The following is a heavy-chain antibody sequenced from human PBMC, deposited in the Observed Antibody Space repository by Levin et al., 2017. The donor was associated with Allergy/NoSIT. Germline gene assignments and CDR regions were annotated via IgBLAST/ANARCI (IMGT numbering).Heavy chain of an antibody. Sequence: ASVKVSCKASGGTFSSYAISWVRQAPGQGLEWMGGIIPIFGTANYAQKFQGRVTITADESTSTAYMELSSLRSEDTAVYYCARRSTTVTPVYYYYYYMDVWGKGTTVTVSS. CDR3: ARRSTTVTPVYYYYYYMDV. D-gene: IGHD4-11*01. CDR1: GGTFSSYA. V-gene: IGHV1-69*13. J-gene: IGHJ6*03. CDR2: IIPIFGTA.